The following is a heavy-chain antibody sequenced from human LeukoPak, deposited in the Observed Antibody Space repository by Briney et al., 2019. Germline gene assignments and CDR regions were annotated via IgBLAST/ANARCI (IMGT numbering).Heavy chain of an antibody. CDR1: GFTFSRYS. Sequence: GGSLRLSCAASGFTFSRYSMNWVCQAPGKGLEWVANMRYDGSEIRYVDSVKGRFTISRHNAKSSVYLQMNSLRAEDTAIYYCAKEATITAYNFDYWVRGAQVTVSS. J-gene: IGHJ4*02. V-gene: IGHV3-7*01. CDR3: AKEATITAYNFDY. CDR2: MRYDGSEI. D-gene: IGHD5-24*01.